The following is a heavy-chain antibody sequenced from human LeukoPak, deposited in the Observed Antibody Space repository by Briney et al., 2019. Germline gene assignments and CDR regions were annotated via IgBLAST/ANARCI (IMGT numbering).Heavy chain of an antibody. D-gene: IGHD3-3*01. J-gene: IGHJ4*02. CDR1: GGSISGHY. CDR3: ARGPQNYDFWSGYYGYLDY. CDR2: ISSSGYT. V-gene: IGHV4-59*11. Sequence: PSETLSLTCIVSGGSISGHYWTWIRQPPGRGLEWIGYISSSGYTNYNPSLKSRVTISVDTSKNQLSLNLSSVTAADTAVYYCARGPQNYDFWSGYYGYLDYWGQGILVTVSS.